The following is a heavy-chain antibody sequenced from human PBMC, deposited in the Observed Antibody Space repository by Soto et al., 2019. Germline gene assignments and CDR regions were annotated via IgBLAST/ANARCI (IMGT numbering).Heavy chain of an antibody. J-gene: IGHJ3*02. CDR3: ARALGYAFDI. Sequence: LGGSLRLSCAASGFTFSSYAMHWVRQAPGKGLEYVSAISSNGGSTYYANSVKGRFTISRDNSKNTLYLQMGSLRAEDMAVYYCARALGYAFDIWGQGTMVTVSS. V-gene: IGHV3-64*01. CDR1: GFTFSSYA. D-gene: IGHD7-27*01. CDR2: ISSNGGST.